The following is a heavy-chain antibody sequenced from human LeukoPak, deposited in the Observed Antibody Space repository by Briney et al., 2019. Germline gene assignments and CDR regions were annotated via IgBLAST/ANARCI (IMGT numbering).Heavy chain of an antibody. V-gene: IGHV1-2*02. D-gene: IGHD2-15*01. J-gene: IGHJ4*02. CDR3: ARGSWGRYCSGGSCPTSY. Sequence: GASVKVSCKASGYTFTGYYMHWVRQAPGQGLEWMGWINPNSGGTNYAQKFQGRVTMTRDTSISTAYMELSRLRSDDTAVYYCARGSWGRYCSGGSCPTSYWGQGTLVTVSS. CDR2: INPNSGGT. CDR1: GYTFTGYY.